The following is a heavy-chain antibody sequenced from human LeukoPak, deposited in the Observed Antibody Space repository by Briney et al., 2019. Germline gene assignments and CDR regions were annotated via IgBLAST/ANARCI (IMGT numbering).Heavy chain of an antibody. J-gene: IGHJ4*02. D-gene: IGHD6-19*01. CDR2: ITSDGSDT. Sequence: GGSLRLSCAASGFTFRIYWMHWVRQAPGKGLVWVSRITSDGSDTAYADSVKGRFTIARDNTENTVYLQMNSLRAEDTAVYYCIKGRGSGSIWGQGTLVTVSS. V-gene: IGHV3-74*03. CDR1: GFTFRIYW. CDR3: IKGRGSGSI.